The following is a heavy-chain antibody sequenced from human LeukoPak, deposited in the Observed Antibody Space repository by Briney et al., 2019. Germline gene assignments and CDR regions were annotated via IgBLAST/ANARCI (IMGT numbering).Heavy chain of an antibody. CDR1: GFTFSSYA. CDR2: ISSNGGST. V-gene: IGHV3-64*01. Sequence: GGSLRLSCAASGFTFSSYAMHWVRQAPGKGLEYVSAISSNGGSTYYANSVKGRFTISRDNSKNTLYLQMGSLRAEDMAVYYCARDPSLGATEGPYFDYWGQGTLVTVSS. J-gene: IGHJ4*02. CDR3: ARDPSLGATEGPYFDY. D-gene: IGHD4/OR15-4a*01.